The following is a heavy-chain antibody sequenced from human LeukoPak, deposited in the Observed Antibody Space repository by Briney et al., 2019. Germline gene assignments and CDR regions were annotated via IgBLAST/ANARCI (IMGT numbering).Heavy chain of an antibody. CDR1: GGSISSYY. Sequence: SETLSLTCTVSGGSISSYYWSWIRQPPGKGLEWIGYIYYSGSTNYNPSLKSRVTISVDTSKNQFSLKLSSVTAADTAVYYCARDPQTGLNAFDIWGQGTMVTVSS. J-gene: IGHJ3*02. CDR2: IYYSGST. CDR3: ARDPQTGLNAFDI. V-gene: IGHV4-59*01. D-gene: IGHD1-1*01.